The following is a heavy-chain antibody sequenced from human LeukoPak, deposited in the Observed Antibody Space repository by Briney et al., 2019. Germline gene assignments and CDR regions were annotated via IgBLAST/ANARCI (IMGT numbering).Heavy chain of an antibody. D-gene: IGHD1-26*01. CDR2: INEDGSTT. Sequence: GGSLRLSCAASGFTFSSNWMHWVRQAPGKGLVWVSRINEDGSTTNYADSVKGRSTIFRDNAKNTLYLQMNSPRAEDTAVYYCVRDLGGRSGHWGQGTLVTVSS. J-gene: IGHJ4*02. CDR1: GFTFSSNW. CDR3: VRDLGGRSGH. V-gene: IGHV3-74*01.